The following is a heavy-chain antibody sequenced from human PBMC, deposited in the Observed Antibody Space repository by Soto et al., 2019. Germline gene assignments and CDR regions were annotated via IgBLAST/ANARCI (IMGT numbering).Heavy chain of an antibody. CDR3: ARVTMVIRDSDNFGVDV. V-gene: IGHV4-38-2*02. D-gene: IGHD4-17*01. Sequence: SETLSLTCLVSGFPISSTYSWGWIRQPPGKGLEWIGSISHSGTTSYSPSLTSRVSISVDTSKNQVSLKLTSVTAADTAVYFCARVTMVIRDSDNFGVDVWGHGTTVTVSS. CDR1: GFPISSTYS. J-gene: IGHJ6*02. CDR2: ISHSGTT.